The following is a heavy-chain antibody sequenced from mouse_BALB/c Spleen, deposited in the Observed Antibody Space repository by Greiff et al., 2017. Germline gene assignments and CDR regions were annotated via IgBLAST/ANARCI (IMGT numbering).Heavy chain of an antibody. V-gene: IGHV2-2*02. Sequence: VQLVESGPGLVQPSQSLSITCTVSGFSLTSYGVHWVRQSPGKGLEWLGVIWSGGSTDYNAAFISRLSISKDNSKSQVFFKMNSLQANDTAIYYCARNNGYDWFAYWGQGTLVTVSA. CDR1: GFSLTSYG. CDR3: ARNNGYDWFAY. J-gene: IGHJ3*01. D-gene: IGHD2-2*01. CDR2: IWSGGST.